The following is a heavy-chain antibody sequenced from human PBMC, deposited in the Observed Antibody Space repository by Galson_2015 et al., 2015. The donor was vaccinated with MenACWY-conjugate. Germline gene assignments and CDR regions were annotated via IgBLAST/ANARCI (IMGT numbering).Heavy chain of an antibody. Sequence: SLRLSCAASGFTFSSYAMSWVRQAPGRGLEWVSTVSGSGGSTYYADSVKGRFTISRDNSKITLYLQMNSLRAEDTAVYFCAKVPASIKRIYFDYWGQGTLVTVSS. CDR3: AKVPASIKRIYFDY. CDR2: VSGSGGST. CDR1: GFTFSSYA. D-gene: IGHD2-2*02. V-gene: IGHV3-23*01. J-gene: IGHJ4*02.